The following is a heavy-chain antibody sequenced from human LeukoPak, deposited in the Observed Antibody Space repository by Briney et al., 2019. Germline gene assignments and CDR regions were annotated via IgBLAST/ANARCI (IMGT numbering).Heavy chain of an antibody. D-gene: IGHD3-22*01. Sequence: SETLSLTCAVYGGSFSGYYWSWIRQPPGKGLEWIGEINHSGSTNYNPSLKSRVTISVDTSKNQFSLKLSSVTAADTAVYYCARAYDSSGYYYSYWGQGTLVSVSS. CDR3: ARAYDSSGYYYSY. CDR2: INHSGST. J-gene: IGHJ4*02. CDR1: GGSFSGYY. V-gene: IGHV4-34*01.